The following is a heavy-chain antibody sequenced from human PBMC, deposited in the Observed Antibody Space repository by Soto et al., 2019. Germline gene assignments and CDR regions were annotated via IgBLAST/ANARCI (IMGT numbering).Heavy chain of an antibody. CDR2: IYYSGST. J-gene: IGHJ4*02. CDR3: ARGPTNWEPNIPSFDY. V-gene: IGHV4-31*03. D-gene: IGHD1-26*01. Sequence: SETLSLTCTVSGGSISSGGYYWSWIRQHPGKGLEWIGYIYYSGSTYYNPSLKSRVTISVDTSKNQFSLKLSSVTAADTAVYYCARGPTNWEPNIPSFDYWGQGTLVTVSS. CDR1: GGSISSGGYY.